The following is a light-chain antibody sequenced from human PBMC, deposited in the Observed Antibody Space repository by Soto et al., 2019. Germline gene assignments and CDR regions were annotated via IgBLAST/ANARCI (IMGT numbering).Light chain of an antibody. Sequence: QSALTQPASVSGSPGQSITISCTGTSTDVASYNFVSWYQQHPGKAPRLVIFEGTKRPSGVSNRFSGSKSGNPASLTISGLQNEEEADHFRYSYTPSSTFVFGTGTKVTV. J-gene: IGLJ1*01. CDR1: STDVASYNF. CDR3: YSYTPSSTFV. V-gene: IGLV2-23*01. CDR2: EGT.